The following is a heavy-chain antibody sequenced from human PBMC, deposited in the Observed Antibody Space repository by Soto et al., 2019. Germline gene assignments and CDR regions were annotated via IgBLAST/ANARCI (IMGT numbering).Heavy chain of an antibody. J-gene: IGHJ5*02. Sequence: QVQLMQSGAEVKKPGSSVKVSCKASGGTFSSYAISWVRQAPGQGLEWMGGIIPIFGTANYAQKFQGRVTITADESTSTAYMELSSLRSEDTAVYYCARDRFCSGGSCYSLGWFDPWGQGTLVTVSS. V-gene: IGHV1-69*01. CDR2: IIPIFGTA. CDR3: ARDRFCSGGSCYSLGWFDP. D-gene: IGHD2-15*01. CDR1: GGTFSSYA.